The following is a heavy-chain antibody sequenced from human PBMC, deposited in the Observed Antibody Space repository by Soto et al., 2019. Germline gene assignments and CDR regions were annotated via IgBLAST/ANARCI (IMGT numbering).Heavy chain of an antibody. J-gene: IGHJ4*02. CDR2: ISGSGGST. CDR3: ARGSYDYIGGSYRPQSDFDY. D-gene: IGHD3-16*02. Sequence: EVQLLESGGGLVQPGGSLRLSCAASGFTFSSYAMSWVRQAPGKGLEWVSAISGSGGSTYYADSVKGRFTISRDNSKNTLYLQMNSLRAEDTAVYYCARGSYDYIGGSYRPQSDFDYWGQGTLVTVSS. CDR1: GFTFSSYA. V-gene: IGHV3-23*01.